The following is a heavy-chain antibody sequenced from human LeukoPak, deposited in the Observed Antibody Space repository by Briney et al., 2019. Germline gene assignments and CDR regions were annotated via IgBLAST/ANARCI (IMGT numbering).Heavy chain of an antibody. D-gene: IGHD1-14*01. J-gene: IGHJ5*02. Sequence: AASVKVSCKASGYTFTGYYMHWVRQAPGQGLEWMGWINPNSGGTNYAQKFQGRVTMTRDTSISTAYMELSRLRSEDTAVYYCALQGVAGRKTPITEWVPWGQGTLVTVSS. V-gene: IGHV1-2*02. CDR3: ALQGVAGRKTPITEWVP. CDR2: INPNSGGT. CDR1: GYTFTGYY.